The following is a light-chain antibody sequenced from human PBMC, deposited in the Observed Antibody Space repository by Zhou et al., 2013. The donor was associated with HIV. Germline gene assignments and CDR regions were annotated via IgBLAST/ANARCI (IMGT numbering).Light chain of an antibody. CDR2: TAS. CDR3: QHTFTTPIT. CDR1: QSIDNY. Sequence: DIQMTQSPSSLSASVGDRVTISCRASQSIDNYLNWYQQRPGKAPKLLIYTASSLQSGVPSRFSGSGYGTDFTLTISSLQPEDFANYYCQHTFTTPITFGGGTRVEIK. V-gene: IGKV1-39*01. J-gene: IGKJ4*01.